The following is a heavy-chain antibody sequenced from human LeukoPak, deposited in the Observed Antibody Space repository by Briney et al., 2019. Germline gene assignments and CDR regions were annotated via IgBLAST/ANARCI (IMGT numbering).Heavy chain of an antibody. CDR1: GFIFSSYT. CDR2: IWYDGSNK. CDR3: ARDRVIFGVVNTYYFDY. Sequence: GSLRLSCAASGFIFSSYTMSWVRQAPGKGLEWVAVIWYDGSNKYYADSVKGRFTISRDNSKNTLYLQMNSLRAEDTAVYYCARDRVIFGVVNTYYFDYWGQGTLVTVSS. D-gene: IGHD3-3*01. J-gene: IGHJ4*02. V-gene: IGHV3-33*08.